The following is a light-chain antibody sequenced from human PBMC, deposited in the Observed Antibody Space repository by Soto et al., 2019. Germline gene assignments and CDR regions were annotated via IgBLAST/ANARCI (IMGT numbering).Light chain of an antibody. Sequence: EIELTQSPATLSVSPGGRATLSCMASQIILTNLAWYQQKPGQAPRLLIYGASTRANGIPTRCSGSGSGKGFILTISSPPSEAFEIYYSQQYNNWPITFGQGTRLEIK. V-gene: IGKV3-15*01. J-gene: IGKJ5*01. CDR1: QIILTN. CDR3: QQYNNWPIT. CDR2: GAS.